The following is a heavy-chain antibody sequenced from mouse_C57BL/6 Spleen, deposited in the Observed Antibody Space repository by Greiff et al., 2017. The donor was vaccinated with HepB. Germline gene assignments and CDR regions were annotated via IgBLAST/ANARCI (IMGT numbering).Heavy chain of an antibody. CDR1: GCTFTSYW. J-gene: IGHJ4*01. V-gene: IGHV1-64*01. CDR2: IHPNSGST. CDR3: AILRQGYAMDY. Sequence: VQLKQPGAELVKPGASVKLSCKASGCTFTSYWMHWVKQRPGQGLEWIGMIHPNSGSTNYNEKFKSKATLTVDKSSSTAYMQLSSLTSEDSAVYYCAILRQGYAMDYWGQGTSVTVSS. D-gene: IGHD2-4*01.